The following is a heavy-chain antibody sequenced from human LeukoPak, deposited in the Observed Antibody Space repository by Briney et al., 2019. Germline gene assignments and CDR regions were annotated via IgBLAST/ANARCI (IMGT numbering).Heavy chain of an antibody. Sequence: GSSVKVSCKASGGTFSSYAISWVRQAPGQGLEWMGGIIPIFGTANYAQKFQGRVTITADESTSTAYMELSSLRSEDTAVYYCARDLGGYGCSSTSCYHYMDVWGKGTTVTVSS. D-gene: IGHD2-2*01. CDR2: IIPIFGTA. CDR1: GGTFSSYA. V-gene: IGHV1-69*01. CDR3: ARDLGGYGCSSTSCYHYMDV. J-gene: IGHJ6*03.